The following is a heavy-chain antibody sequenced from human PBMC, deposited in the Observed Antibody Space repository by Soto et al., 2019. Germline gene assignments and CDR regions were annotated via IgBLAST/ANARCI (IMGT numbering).Heavy chain of an antibody. CDR1: GFTFSRYA. V-gene: IGHV1-3*01. CDR3: ARGHNWNFDY. D-gene: IGHD1-20*01. Sequence: ASVKVSCKASGFTFSRYAIHWVRQAPGQGLEWMGWINAGSGNTKYSEKFQGRVTITRDTSASTAYMELSSLRLEDTSVYYCARGHNWNFDYWGQGTLVTVSS. CDR2: INAGSGNT. J-gene: IGHJ4*02.